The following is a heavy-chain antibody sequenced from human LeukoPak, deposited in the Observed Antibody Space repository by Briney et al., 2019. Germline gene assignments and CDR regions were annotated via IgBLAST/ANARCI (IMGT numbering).Heavy chain of an antibody. V-gene: IGHV3-30*18. CDR3: AKTLDYGDYFYLDY. Sequence: PGGSLRLSCAASGFTFSSYGMHWVRQAPGKGLEWVAVISYDGSNKYYADSVMGRFTISRDNSKNTLYLQMNSLRAEDTAVYYCAKTLDYGDYFYLDYWGQGTLVTVSS. J-gene: IGHJ4*02. D-gene: IGHD4-17*01. CDR2: ISYDGSNK. CDR1: GFTFSSYG.